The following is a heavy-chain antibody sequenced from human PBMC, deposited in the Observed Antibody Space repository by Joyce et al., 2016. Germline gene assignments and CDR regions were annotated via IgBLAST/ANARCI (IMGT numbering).Heavy chain of an antibody. V-gene: IGHV1-3*01. D-gene: IGHD3-10*01. CDR1: GYTFTSYT. Sequence: QVQLMQSGAEVKKPGASVKVSCTASGYTFTSYTIHWLRQAPGQRPEWVGHINAAGGATRYSQHRQGRVTITRDTAATTDYMEMNNLRPEDTAVYYCARGRGTGSYVIDYWGQGTLVTVSS. CDR3: ARGRGTGSYVIDY. J-gene: IGHJ4*02. CDR2: INAAGGAT.